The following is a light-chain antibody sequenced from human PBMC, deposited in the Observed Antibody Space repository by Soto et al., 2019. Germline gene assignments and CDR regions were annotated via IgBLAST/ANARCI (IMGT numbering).Light chain of an antibody. V-gene: IGKV1-12*01. CDR3: HQANSFPPT. CDR1: QGITSW. CDR2: AAS. J-gene: IGKJ4*02. Sequence: DIQMTQSPSSVSASVGDRVTITCRASQGITSWLAWYQQKPGKATKLLIYAASRLRSGVPSRFSGSGSGTDFTRTISSLQPEDFATYHWHQANSFPPTFGGGTKVEIK.